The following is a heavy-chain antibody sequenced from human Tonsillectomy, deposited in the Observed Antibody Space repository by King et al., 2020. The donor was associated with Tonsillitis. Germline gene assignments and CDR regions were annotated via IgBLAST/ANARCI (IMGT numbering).Heavy chain of an antibody. CDR1: GFTFSSYW. CDR3: ARDHRTAWENYYFYYMDV. Sequence: VQLVESGGGLVQPGGSLRLSCAASGFTFSSYWMSWVRQAPGKGLEWVANIKQDGSEKYYVDSVKGRFTISRDNAKNSVDLQMNSLRGEDTAVYYCARDHRTAWENYYFYYMDVWGKGTTVTVSS. J-gene: IGHJ6*03. D-gene: IGHD1-26*01. V-gene: IGHV3-7*04. CDR2: IKQDGSEK.